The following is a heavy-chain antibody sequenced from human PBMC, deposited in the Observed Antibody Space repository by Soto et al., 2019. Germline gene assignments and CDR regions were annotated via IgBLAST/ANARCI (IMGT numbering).Heavy chain of an antibody. CDR1: GGSFSGYY. CDR2: INHSGST. Sequence: SETLSLTCAVYGGSFSGYYWSWIRQPPGKGLEWIGEINHSGSTNYNPSLKSRVTISVDTSKKQFSLKLTSVTAADTAVYYCARRRIVIHHFDYWGQGTLVTVSS. V-gene: IGHV4-34*01. J-gene: IGHJ4*02. CDR3: ARRRIVIHHFDY. D-gene: IGHD3-16*02.